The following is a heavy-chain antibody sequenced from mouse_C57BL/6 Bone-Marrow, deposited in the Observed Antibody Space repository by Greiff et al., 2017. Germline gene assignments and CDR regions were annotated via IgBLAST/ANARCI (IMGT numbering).Heavy chain of an antibody. V-gene: IGHV1-50*01. CDR1: GYTFTSYW. D-gene: IGHD2-3*01. J-gene: IGHJ2*01. CDR2: IDPSDSYT. Sequence: QVQLQQPGAELVKPGASVKLSCKASGYTFTSYWMQWVKQRPGQGLEWIGEIDPSDSYTNYNQKFKGKATLTVDTSPSTAYMQLSSLTSEDSAVYYCARGGYYYFDYWGQGTTLTVSS. CDR3: ARGGYYYFDY.